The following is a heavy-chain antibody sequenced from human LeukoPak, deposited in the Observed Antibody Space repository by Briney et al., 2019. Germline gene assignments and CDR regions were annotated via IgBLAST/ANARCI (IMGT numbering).Heavy chain of an antibody. CDR3: AKVGIRFPASRFFDY. Sequence: GGSLRLSCAASGFTFSSYAVSWVRQAPGKGLEWVSAISGSGGSTYYADSVKGRFTISRDNSKNTLYLQMNSLRAEDTAVYYCAKVGIRFPASRFFDYWGQGTLVTVSS. V-gene: IGHV3-23*01. J-gene: IGHJ4*02. CDR2: ISGSGGST. CDR1: GFTFSSYA. D-gene: IGHD3-16*01.